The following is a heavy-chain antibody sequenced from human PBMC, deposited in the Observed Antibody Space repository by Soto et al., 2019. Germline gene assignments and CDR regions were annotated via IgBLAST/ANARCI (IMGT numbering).Heavy chain of an antibody. CDR2: FDPEDGET. CDR3: ATGGSSLITGTTLESYWFDP. J-gene: IGHJ5*02. CDR1: GYTLTELS. Sequence: GASVKVSCKVSGYTLTELSMHWVRQAPGKGLGWMGGFDPEDGETIYAQKFQGRVTMTEDTSTDTAYMELSSLRSEDTAVYYCATGGSSLITGTTLESYWFDPWGQGTLVTVSS. V-gene: IGHV1-24*01. D-gene: IGHD1-20*01.